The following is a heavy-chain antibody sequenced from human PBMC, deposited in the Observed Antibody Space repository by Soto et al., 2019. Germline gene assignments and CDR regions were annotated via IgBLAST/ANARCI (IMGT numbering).Heavy chain of an antibody. CDR3: ARRGHRGYGPRPFDY. V-gene: IGHV3-48*03. J-gene: IGHJ4*02. D-gene: IGHD5-12*01. CDR2: ITSGHITI. CDR1: GFDFSDYE. Sequence: EVQLVESGGGLVQPGGSLRLSCVASGFDFSDYEMNWVRQAPGKGLEWVSYITSGHITIYYADSVKGRFTISRDNAQSSLYLHMSSLRADDTATYYCARRGHRGYGPRPFDYWGQGTPVIVSS.